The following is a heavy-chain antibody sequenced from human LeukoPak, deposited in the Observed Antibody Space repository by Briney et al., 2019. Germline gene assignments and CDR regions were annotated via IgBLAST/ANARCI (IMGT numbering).Heavy chain of an antibody. D-gene: IGHD3-10*01. J-gene: IGHJ5*02. CDR3: ARTITMVRGGDLGWFDP. CDR2: IYHSGST. CDR1: GGSISSGGYS. V-gene: IGHV4-30-2*01. Sequence: SQTLSLTCAVSGGSISSGGYSWSWIRQPPGKGLEWIGYIYHSGSTYYNPSLKSRVTISVDRSKNQFPLKLSSVTAADTAVYYCARTITMVRGGDLGWFDPWGQGTLVTVSS.